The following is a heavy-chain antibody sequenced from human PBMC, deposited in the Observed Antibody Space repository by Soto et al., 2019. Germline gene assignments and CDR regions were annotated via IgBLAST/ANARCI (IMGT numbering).Heavy chain of an antibody. CDR2: IYYSGST. CDR1: GGSISSSSYY. V-gene: IGHV4-39*01. Sequence: QLQLQESGPGLVKPSETLSLTCTVSGGSISSSSYYWGWIRQPPGKGLEWIGRIYYSGSTYYNPSLKSRVTISVYTSNNQFSLKLSSVTAADTAVYYCARHRAGEYSYGFRYYYGMDVWGQGTTVTVSS. D-gene: IGHD5-18*01. J-gene: IGHJ6*02. CDR3: ARHRAGEYSYGFRYYYGMDV.